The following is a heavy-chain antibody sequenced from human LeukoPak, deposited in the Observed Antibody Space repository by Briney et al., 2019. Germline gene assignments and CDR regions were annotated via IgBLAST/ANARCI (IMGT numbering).Heavy chain of an antibody. V-gene: IGHV4-39*07. J-gene: IGHJ5*02. Sequence: SETLSLTCTVSGGSISSSSYYWGWIRQPPGKGLEWIGSIYYSGSTYYNPSLKSRVTISVDTSKNQFSLKLSSVTAADTAVYYCARAHITMVRGVITNWFDPWGQGTLVTVSS. D-gene: IGHD3-10*01. CDR1: GGSISSSSYY. CDR2: IYYSGST. CDR3: ARAHITMVRGVITNWFDP.